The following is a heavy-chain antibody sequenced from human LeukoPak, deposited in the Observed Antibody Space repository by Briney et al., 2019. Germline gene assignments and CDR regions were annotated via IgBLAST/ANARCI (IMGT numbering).Heavy chain of an antibody. J-gene: IGHJ4*02. V-gene: IGHV3-23*01. Sequence: PGGSLRLSCAASGFTVSSNYMSWVRQAPGKGLEWVSAISGSGGSTYYADSVKGRFTISRDNSKNTLYLQMNSLRAEDTAVYYCAKDGGTYYYDSSGYSWGYWGQGTLVTVSS. CDR1: GFTVSSNY. D-gene: IGHD3-22*01. CDR2: ISGSGGST. CDR3: AKDGGTYYYDSSGYSWGY.